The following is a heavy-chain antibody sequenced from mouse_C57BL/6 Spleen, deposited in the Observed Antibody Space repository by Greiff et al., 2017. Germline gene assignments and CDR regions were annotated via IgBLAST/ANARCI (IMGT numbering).Heavy chain of an antibody. D-gene: IGHD1-1*01. CDR3: ARGNYYGSSPYFDY. Sequence: VQLQQPGAELVKPGASVKMSCKASGYTFTSYWITWVKQRPGQGLEWIGDIYPGSGSTNYNEKFKSKATLTVDTSSSTAYMHLSSLTSEDSAVYYCARGNYYGSSPYFDYWGQGTTLTVSS. CDR1: GYTFTSYW. J-gene: IGHJ2*01. V-gene: IGHV1-55*01. CDR2: IYPGSGST.